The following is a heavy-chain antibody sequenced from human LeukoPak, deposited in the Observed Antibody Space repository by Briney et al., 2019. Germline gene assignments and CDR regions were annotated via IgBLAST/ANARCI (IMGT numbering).Heavy chain of an antibody. Sequence: ASETLSLTCTVSGGSISSSSYYWGWVRQPPGKGLEWIGNIYYSGSTYYNPSLKGRLTISLDTSQRQFSLRLSSVTAADTALYYCTRGSYDVLTGYSTLGEYWGQGTLVTVSS. CDR3: TRGSYDVLTGYSTLGEY. CDR2: IYYSGST. CDR1: GGSISSSSYY. D-gene: IGHD3-9*01. V-gene: IGHV4-39*01. J-gene: IGHJ4*02.